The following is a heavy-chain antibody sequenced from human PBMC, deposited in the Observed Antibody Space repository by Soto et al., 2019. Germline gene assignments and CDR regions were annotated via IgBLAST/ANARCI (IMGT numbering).Heavy chain of an antibody. CDR3: AGRYGGIYDY. V-gene: IGHV4-59*08. CDR1: GGSISSYY. J-gene: IGHJ4*02. D-gene: IGHD3-16*01. Sequence: PSETLSLTCTVSGGSISSYYWSWIRQPPGKGLEWIGYVFFSGSTNYNPSLKSRVTISVDTSKNQFSLKLSSVTAADTAVYYCAGRYGGIYDYWGQGTLVTVSS. CDR2: VFFSGST.